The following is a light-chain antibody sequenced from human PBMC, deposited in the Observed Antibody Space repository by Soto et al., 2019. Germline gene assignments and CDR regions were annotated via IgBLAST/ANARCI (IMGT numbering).Light chain of an antibody. CDR3: QQYNNWLSLT. J-gene: IGKJ4*01. Sequence: EIVMTQSPATLSVSPGERATLSCRASQSVSSNLAWYQQKPGQAPRLLIYGASTRATGIPARFSGSGSGTEFTLTISSLQSEDFAVYYCQQYNNWLSLTFDGGTKVDIK. CDR2: GAS. V-gene: IGKV3-15*01. CDR1: QSVSSN.